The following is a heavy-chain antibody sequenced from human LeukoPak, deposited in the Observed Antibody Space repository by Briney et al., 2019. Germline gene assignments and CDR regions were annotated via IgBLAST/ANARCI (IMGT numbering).Heavy chain of an antibody. J-gene: IGHJ4*02. V-gene: IGHV3-30-3*02. Sequence: GRSLRLSCAASGFTFSSYAMHWVRQAPGKGLEWVAVISYDGSNKYYAESVKGRFTSSRDNSEKMLYLQMNSLRAEDTAVYYCAKYVYGSGSYYWGVVDYWGQGTLVTVSS. D-gene: IGHD3-10*01. CDR2: ISYDGSNK. CDR1: GFTFSSYA. CDR3: AKYVYGSGSYYWGVVDY.